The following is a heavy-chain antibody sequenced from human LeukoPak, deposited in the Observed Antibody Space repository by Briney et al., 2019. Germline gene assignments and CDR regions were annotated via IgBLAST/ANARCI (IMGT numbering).Heavy chain of an antibody. V-gene: IGHV4-59*08. D-gene: IGHD6-6*01. Sequence: SETLSLTCTVSGGSVSSYYWSWLRQPPGKGLEWIGYIYYSGSTNYNPSLKSRVTISVDTSKNQFSLKLSSVTAADTAVYYCARLYSSSFPLYWGQGTLVTVSS. CDR2: IYYSGST. CDR3: ARLYSSSFPLY. J-gene: IGHJ4*02. CDR1: GGSVSSYY.